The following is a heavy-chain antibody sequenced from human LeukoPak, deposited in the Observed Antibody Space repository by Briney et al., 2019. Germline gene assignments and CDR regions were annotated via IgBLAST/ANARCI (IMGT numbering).Heavy chain of an antibody. V-gene: IGHV3-7*01. J-gene: IGHJ4*02. CDR3: ARGAYYYDSSEFDY. CDR2: IKQDGSEK. D-gene: IGHD3-22*01. CDR1: GLTFISYW. Sequence: GGPLSLPCPPSGLTFISYWLSGFGQAPGRGWEGGANIKQDGSEKYYVDSVKGRFTISRDNAKNSLYLQMNSLRAEDTAVYYCARGAYYYDSSEFDYWGQGTLVTVSS.